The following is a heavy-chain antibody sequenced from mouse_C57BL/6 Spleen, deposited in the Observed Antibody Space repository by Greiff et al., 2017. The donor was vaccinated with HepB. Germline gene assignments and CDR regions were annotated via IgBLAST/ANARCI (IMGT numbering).Heavy chain of an antibody. J-gene: IGHJ4*01. D-gene: IGHD1-1*01. CDR2: IDPSDSYT. V-gene: IGHV1-69*01. Sequence: VQLQQPGAELVMPGASVKLSCKASGYTFTSYWMHWVKQRPGQGLEWIGEIDPSDSYTNYNQKFKGKSTLTVDKSSSTAYMQLSSLTSEDSAVYYCAIQITTVVAMDYWGQGTSVTVSS. CDR3: AIQITTVVAMDY. CDR1: GYTFTSYW.